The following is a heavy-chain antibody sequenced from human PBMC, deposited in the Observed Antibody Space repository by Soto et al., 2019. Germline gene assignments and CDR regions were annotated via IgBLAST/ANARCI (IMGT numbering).Heavy chain of an antibody. CDR3: AREVTRLRYFDWLQGEFDY. J-gene: IGHJ4*02. Sequence: GASVKVSCKASGYTFTSYGISWVRQAPGQGLEWMGWISAYNGNTNYAQKLQGRVTMTTDTSTSTAYMELRSLRSDDTAVYYCAREVTRLRYFDWLQGEFDYWGQGTLVTVSS. D-gene: IGHD3-9*01. CDR2: ISAYNGNT. CDR1: GYTFTSYG. V-gene: IGHV1-18*01.